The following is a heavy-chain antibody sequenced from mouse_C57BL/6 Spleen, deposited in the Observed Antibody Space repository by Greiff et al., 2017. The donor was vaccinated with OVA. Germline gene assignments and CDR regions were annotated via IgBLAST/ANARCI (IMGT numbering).Heavy chain of an antibody. CDR1: GYTFTSYW. J-gene: IGHJ4*01. Sequence: QVQLQQPGAELVKPGASVKLSCEASGYTFTSYWMHWVKQRPGQGLEWIGMIHPNSGSTNYNEKFKSKATLTVDKSSSTAYMQLSSLTSEDSAVYYCARSNYSGRDAMDYWGQGTSVTVSS. V-gene: IGHV1-64*01. CDR2: IHPNSGST. CDR3: ARSNYSGRDAMDY. D-gene: IGHD1-1*01.